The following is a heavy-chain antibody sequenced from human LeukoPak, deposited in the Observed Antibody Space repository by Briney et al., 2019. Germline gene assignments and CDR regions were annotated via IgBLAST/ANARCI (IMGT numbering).Heavy chain of an antibody. CDR1: NYSISRGFY. CDR2: IYHSGST. D-gene: IGHD1-7*01. CDR3: AKARNWNYWFDP. Sequence: SETLSLTCTVSNYSISRGFYWGWIRQPPGKGLEWIAGIYHSGSTYINPSLKSRVTISIDTSKNHFSLNLNSVTAADTAVYYCAKARNWNYWFDPWGQGTLVTVSS. V-gene: IGHV4-38-2*02. J-gene: IGHJ5*02.